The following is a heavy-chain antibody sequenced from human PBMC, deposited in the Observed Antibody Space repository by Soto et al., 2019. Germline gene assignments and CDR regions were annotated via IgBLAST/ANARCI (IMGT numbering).Heavy chain of an antibody. CDR1: GYTLTELS. D-gene: IGHD1-7*01. J-gene: IGHJ5*02. CDR3: ARWYNWNFGFDP. Sequence: ASVKVSCKVSGYTLTELSMHWVRQAPGKGLEWMGGFDPEDGETIYAQKFQGRVTMTEDTSTDTAYMELSSLRSEDTAVYYCARWYNWNFGFDPWGQGTLVTVSS. V-gene: IGHV1-24*01. CDR2: FDPEDGET.